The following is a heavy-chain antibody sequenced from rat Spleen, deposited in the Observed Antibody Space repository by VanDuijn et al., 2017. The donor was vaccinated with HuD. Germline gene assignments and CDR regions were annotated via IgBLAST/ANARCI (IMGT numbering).Heavy chain of an antibody. CDR2: ISTGGGST. Sequence: EVQLVESGGGLVQPGGSLKLSCAASGFTFSHYYMAWVRQAPTKGLEWVAYISTGGGSTHYRDSMKGRFTISRDNAKSTLYLQMDSLRSEDTATYYCTTGPTEAFAYWGQGTLVTVSS. D-gene: IGHD1-11*01. V-gene: IGHV5-27*01. CDR3: TTGPTEAFAY. CDR1: GFTFSHYY. J-gene: IGHJ3*01.